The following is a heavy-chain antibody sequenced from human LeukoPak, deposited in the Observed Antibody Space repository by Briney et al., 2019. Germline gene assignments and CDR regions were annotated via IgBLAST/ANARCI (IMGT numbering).Heavy chain of an antibody. V-gene: IGHV3-7*03. CDR2: IKQDGSEK. J-gene: IGHJ4*02. CDR1: GFTFISYW. Sequence: GGSLRLSCAASGFTFISYWMSWVRQAPGKGLEWVANIKQDGSEKYYVDSVKGRFTISRDNAKNSLYLQMNSLRAEDTAVYYCARDPYYYDSSGYSPWGQGTLVTVSS. CDR3: ARDPYYYDSSGYSP. D-gene: IGHD3-22*01.